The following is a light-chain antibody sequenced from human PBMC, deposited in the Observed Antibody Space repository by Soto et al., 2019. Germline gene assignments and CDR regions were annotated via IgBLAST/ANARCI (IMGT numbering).Light chain of an antibody. CDR1: QGISNS. CDR2: AAS. J-gene: IGKJ1*01. Sequence: DIQLTQSPSFLSASVGDRVTITCRASQGISNSLAWYQQNPGKAPKLLIYAASTLQSGVPSRFSGSGSGTEFTLTINSLQPEDFATYYCRQLNSYPQTFGQGTKVDIK. V-gene: IGKV1-9*01. CDR3: RQLNSYPQT.